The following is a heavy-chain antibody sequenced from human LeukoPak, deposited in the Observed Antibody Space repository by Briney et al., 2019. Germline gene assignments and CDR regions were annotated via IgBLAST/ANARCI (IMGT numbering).Heavy chain of an antibody. CDR1: GYSFTSYW. CDR3: ARHEAARHEYYYYYCYRYV. V-gene: IGHV5-51*01. J-gene: IGHJ6*03. Sequence: GESLKISCKGSGYSFTSYWIGWVRQMPGKGLGWMGIIFPGESATRYSPSFQGPATISADTTISTAYLRCISLKPSRTATHYCARHEAARHEYYYYYCYRYVWGKGTTVSVSS. CDR2: IFPGESAT. D-gene: IGHD6-6*01.